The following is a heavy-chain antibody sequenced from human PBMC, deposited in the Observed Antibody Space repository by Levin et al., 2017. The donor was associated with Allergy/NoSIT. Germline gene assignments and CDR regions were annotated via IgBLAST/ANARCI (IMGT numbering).Heavy chain of an antibody. J-gene: IGHJ2*01. V-gene: IGHV1-2*02. CDR1: GYTFTGYY. CDR3: ALGIAVAGDWYFDL. Sequence: ASVKVSCKASGYTFTGYYMHWVRQAPGQGLEWIGWINPNSGGTNYAQKFQGRVTMTRDTSISTAYMELSRLRSDDTAVYYCALGIAVAGDWYFDLWGRGTLVTVSS. CDR2: INPNSGGT. D-gene: IGHD6-19*01.